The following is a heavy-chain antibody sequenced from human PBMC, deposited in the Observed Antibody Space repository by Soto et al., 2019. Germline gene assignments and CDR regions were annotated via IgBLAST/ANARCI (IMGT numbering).Heavy chain of an antibody. V-gene: IGHV2-5*02. D-gene: IGHD3-3*01. Sequence: QITLNESGPTQVKPRQTLTLTCTFSGFSLTTSGVGVGWIRQSPGKAPEWLALIYWDDDKRYSPSLKSRLTITKATSQHQVVLTMADLDPADTATYYCAHRVLRTVFGLVTTTAIYFDFWGQGTPVAVSS. CDR2: IYWDDDK. CDR1: GFSLTTSGVG. J-gene: IGHJ4*02. CDR3: AHRVLRTVFGLVTTTAIYFDF.